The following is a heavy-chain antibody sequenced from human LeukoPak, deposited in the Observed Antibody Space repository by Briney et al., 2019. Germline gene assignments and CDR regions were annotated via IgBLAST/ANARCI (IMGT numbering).Heavy chain of an antibody. CDR3: ARVPTAYSSGWYPFYYYGMDV. D-gene: IGHD6-19*01. CDR1: GHTFTSYA. CDR2: INTNTGNP. Sequence: GASVKDSCKASGHTFTSYAMNWVRQAPGQGLEWMGWINTNTGNPTYAQGFTGRFVFSLDTSVSTAYLQISSLKAEDTAVYYCARVPTAYSSGWYPFYYYGMDVWGQGTTVTVSS. V-gene: IGHV7-4-1*02. J-gene: IGHJ6*02.